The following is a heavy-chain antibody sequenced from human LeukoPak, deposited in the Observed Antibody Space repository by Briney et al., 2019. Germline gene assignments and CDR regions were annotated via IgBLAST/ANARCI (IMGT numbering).Heavy chain of an antibody. D-gene: IGHD3-22*01. CDR2: ISWDGGST. CDR3: AKDMRRTYYYDSSGFPGYYFDY. Sequence: GGSLRLSCAASGFTFDDYTMHWVRHAPGKGLEWVSLISWDGGSTYYADSVKGRFTISRDNSKNSLYLQMNSLRTEDTALYYCAKDMRRTYYYDSSGFPGYYFDYWGQGTLVTVSS. V-gene: IGHV3-43*01. J-gene: IGHJ4*02. CDR1: GFTFDDYT.